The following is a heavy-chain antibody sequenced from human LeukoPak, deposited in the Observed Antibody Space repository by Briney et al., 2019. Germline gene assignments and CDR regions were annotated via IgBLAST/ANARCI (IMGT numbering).Heavy chain of an antibody. D-gene: IGHD3-10*01. J-gene: IGHJ2*01. Sequence: PSQTVSLTCTVSGGSISAYYWSWIRQSPGKGLEWIGYIYYSGSTNYNPSLKSRVTISVDTSKNQFSLKLSSVTAADTAVYYCARSEFVELSVWYFDLWGRGTLVTVSS. CDR3: ARSEFVELSVWYFDL. V-gene: IGHV4-59*01. CDR1: GGSISAYY. CDR2: IYYSGST.